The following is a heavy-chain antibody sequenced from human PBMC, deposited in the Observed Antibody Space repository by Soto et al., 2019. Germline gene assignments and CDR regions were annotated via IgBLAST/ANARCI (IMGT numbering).Heavy chain of an antibody. Sequence: SETLSLTCTVSGGSISSYYWSWIRPPPGKGLEWIGYIYYSGSTNYNPSLKSRVTISVDTSKNQFSLKLSSVTAADTAVYYCARVEQWLVLRYYYYYMDVWGKGTTVTVSS. V-gene: IGHV4-59*01. CDR1: GGSISSYY. J-gene: IGHJ6*03. D-gene: IGHD6-19*01. CDR2: IYYSGST. CDR3: ARVEQWLVLRYYYYYMDV.